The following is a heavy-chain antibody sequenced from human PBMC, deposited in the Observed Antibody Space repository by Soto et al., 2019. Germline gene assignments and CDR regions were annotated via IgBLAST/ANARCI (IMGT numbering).Heavy chain of an antibody. V-gene: IGHV1-18*01. CDR2: ISVYNGYT. CDR1: GYIFRGYG. Sequence: ASVKVSCKASGYIFRGYGITWVRQAPGQGLEWMGWISVYNGYTNYAQNIQGRVTMTTDTSTTTAYMELRSRTSNDTAVYYCARSYYNYFAMDVWGQGTTVTVSS. J-gene: IGHJ6*02. CDR3: ARSYYNYFAMDV.